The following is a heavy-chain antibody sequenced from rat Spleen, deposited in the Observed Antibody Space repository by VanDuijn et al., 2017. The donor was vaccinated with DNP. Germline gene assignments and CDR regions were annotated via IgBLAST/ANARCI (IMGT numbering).Heavy chain of an antibody. Sequence: EVQLVESGGGLVQPGRSLKLSCAASGFTFSNYGMAWVRQAPTKGLEWVATISTSGVTTFYRDSVKGRFIVSRDNAKSTLNLHMDSLRSEDTATYYCARHGEVHLRYAMDAWGQGTSVTVSS. CDR3: ARHGEVHLRYAMDA. J-gene: IGHJ4*01. D-gene: IGHD1-5*01. CDR1: GFTFSNYG. CDR2: ISTSGVTT. V-gene: IGHV5S13*01.